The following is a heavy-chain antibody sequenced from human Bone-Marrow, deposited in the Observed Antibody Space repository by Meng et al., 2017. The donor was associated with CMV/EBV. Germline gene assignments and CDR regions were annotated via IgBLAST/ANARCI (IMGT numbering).Heavy chain of an antibody. Sequence: QWHLPPWGAGLLKPSETPPLPCAVYGGSFSGYYWSSIRQPPGKGLEWIGEINHSGSTNHNPSLKRRVPISVDTSKNQFSLKLSSVTAADTAVYYCARGGGPFDYWGQGTLVTVSS. CDR3: ARGGGPFDY. V-gene: IGHV4-34*02. D-gene: IGHD3-16*01. J-gene: IGHJ4*02. CDR2: INHSGST. CDR1: GGSFSGYY.